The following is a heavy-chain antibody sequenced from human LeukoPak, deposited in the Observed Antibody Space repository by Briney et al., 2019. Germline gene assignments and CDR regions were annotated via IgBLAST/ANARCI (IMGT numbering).Heavy chain of an antibody. CDR1: GFSVTNNY. V-gene: IGHV3-53*01. D-gene: IGHD3-22*01. CDR2: FYVGGAT. CDR3: ARVPPTGYYASSGYYYPFYFDY. J-gene: IGHJ4*02. Sequence: GGSLRLSCAVSGFSVTNNYMSWVRQAPGKGLEWVSVFYVGGATYYADSVKGRFTISRDNSKNTLYLQMNSLRAEDTAVYYCARVPPTGYYASSGYYYPFYFDYWGQGTLVTVSS.